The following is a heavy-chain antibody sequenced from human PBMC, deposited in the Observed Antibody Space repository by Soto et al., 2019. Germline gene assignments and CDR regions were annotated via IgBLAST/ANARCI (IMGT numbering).Heavy chain of an antibody. CDR1: GGSITYYY. D-gene: IGHD1-1*01. V-gene: IGHV4-59*08. CDR2: IYYSGTT. CDR3: ASWKNYIDV. Sequence: SETLSLTCTVSGGSITYYYWSWIRQPPGKGLEWIGQIYYSGTTNYNPSLKSRVTISVDTSKNQFSLKLSSVTAADTAVYYCASWKNYIDVWGKGTTVTVSS. J-gene: IGHJ6*03.